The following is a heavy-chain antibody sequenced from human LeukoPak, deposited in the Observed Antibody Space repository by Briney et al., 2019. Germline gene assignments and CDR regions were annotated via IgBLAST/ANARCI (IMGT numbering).Heavy chain of an antibody. Sequence: GASVKVSCKSSGYTFTSYGISWVRQAPGQGLEWMGWVSGYNGNTNYAQKLQGRVTMITDTSTSTAYMELRSLRSDDTAVYYCARSGIAVAGVYYYYGMDVWGRGTTVTVSS. V-gene: IGHV1-18*01. CDR3: ARSGIAVAGVYYYYGMDV. J-gene: IGHJ6*02. CDR2: VSGYNGNT. CDR1: GYTFTSYG. D-gene: IGHD6-19*01.